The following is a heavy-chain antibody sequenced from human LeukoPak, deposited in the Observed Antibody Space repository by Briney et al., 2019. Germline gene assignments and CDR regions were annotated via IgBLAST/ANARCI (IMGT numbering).Heavy chain of an antibody. CDR2: IKQDGSEK. Sequence: GGSLRLSCATSGFTFSSYWMSWVRQAPGKGLEWVANIKQDGSEKYYVDSVKGRFTISRDNAKNSLYVQMNSLRAEDTAVYYCARATSFTIFDYWGQGTLVTVSS. CDR3: ARATSFTIFDY. J-gene: IGHJ4*02. V-gene: IGHV3-7*01. D-gene: IGHD3-3*01. CDR1: GFTFSSYW.